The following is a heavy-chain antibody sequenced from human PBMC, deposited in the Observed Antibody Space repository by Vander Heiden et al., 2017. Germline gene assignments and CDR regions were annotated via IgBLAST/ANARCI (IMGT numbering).Heavy chain of an antibody. J-gene: IGHJ5*02. CDR3: AREKANWFDP. Sequence: QFQLVPSGAEVQKPGASVRVSCKASESTFTSYGINWVRQATGQGLEWIGWMNPTSGNTGYAQKFQGRVTMTRNTSISTAYMELSSLRSEDTAVYYCAREKANWFDPWGQGTLVTVSS. CDR2: MNPTSGNT. V-gene: IGHV1-8*01. CDR1: ESTFTSYG.